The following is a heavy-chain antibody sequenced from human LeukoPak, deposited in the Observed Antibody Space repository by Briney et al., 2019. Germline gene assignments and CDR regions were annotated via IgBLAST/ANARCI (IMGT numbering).Heavy chain of an antibody. V-gene: IGHV3-11*01. CDR2: ISGGGSII. D-gene: IGHD2-21*02. J-gene: IGHJ6*03. CDR3: ARSDGYYYFYYYMDV. Sequence: GGSLRLSCGASGFTFTTYWMSWVRQAPGKGLEWVSYISGGGSIIYYADSVKGRFTISRDNAKNSLYLQMNSLRAEDTAVYYCARSDGYYYFYYYMDVWGKGATVTISS. CDR1: GFTFTTYW.